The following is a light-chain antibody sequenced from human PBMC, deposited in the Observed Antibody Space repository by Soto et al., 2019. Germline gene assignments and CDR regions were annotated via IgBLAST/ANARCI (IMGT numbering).Light chain of an antibody. J-gene: IGKJ1*01. Sequence: DVVMTQSPLSLPVTLGQPASISCRSSQSLMHSDGNTYLNWFQQRPGQSPLRLIYEVSDRDSGVPDRFSGSGSCTDFTLKISRVEAEDVGVYYCMQGTHWPWTFGQGTEVEI. CDR1: QSLMHSDGNTY. V-gene: IGKV2-30*02. CDR2: EVS. CDR3: MQGTHWPWT.